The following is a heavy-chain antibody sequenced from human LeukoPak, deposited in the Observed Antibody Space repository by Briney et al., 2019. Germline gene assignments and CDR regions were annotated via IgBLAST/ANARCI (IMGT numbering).Heavy chain of an antibody. J-gene: IGHJ4*02. CDR1: VYTFSRYA. V-gene: IGHV3-23*01. Sequence: HPGGSLRLSCGACVYTFSRYAMSGVPQARAKGREWVSAISGSGGSTYYEDSENGRITISRDTSKTALYLQMNRLRAEDTAVYYCAKDSGDYVGSFDYWGQGTLVTVSS. D-gene: IGHD4-17*01. CDR3: AKDSGDYVGSFDY. CDR2: ISGSGGST.